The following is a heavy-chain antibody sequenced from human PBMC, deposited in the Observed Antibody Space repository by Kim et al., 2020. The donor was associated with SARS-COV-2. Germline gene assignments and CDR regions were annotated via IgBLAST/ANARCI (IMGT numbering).Heavy chain of an antibody. V-gene: IGHV4-31*03. D-gene: IGHD5-12*01. J-gene: IGHJ4*02. Sequence: SETLSLTCTVSGGSISSGGYYWSWIRQHPGKGLEWIGYIYYRGSTYYNPSLKSRVTISVDTSKNQFSLKLSSVTAADTAVYYCARVKDGYNYSDYWGQGTLVTVSS. CDR3: ARVKDGYNYSDY. CDR2: IYYRGST. CDR1: GGSISSGGYY.